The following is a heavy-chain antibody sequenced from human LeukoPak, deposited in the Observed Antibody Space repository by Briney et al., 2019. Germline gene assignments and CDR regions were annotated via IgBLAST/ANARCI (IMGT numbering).Heavy chain of an antibody. D-gene: IGHD5-12*01. Sequence: GGSLRLSCAASGFTFSDYWMSWVRQAPGQGLEGVANIKHDGSENYYVDSVKGRFTISRDNARNSLYLQMNSLRAEDTAVYYCARDRYSGFETQFDYWGQGTLVTVSS. CDR1: GFTFSDYW. J-gene: IGHJ4*02. V-gene: IGHV3-7*01. CDR2: IKHDGSEN. CDR3: ARDRYSGFETQFDY.